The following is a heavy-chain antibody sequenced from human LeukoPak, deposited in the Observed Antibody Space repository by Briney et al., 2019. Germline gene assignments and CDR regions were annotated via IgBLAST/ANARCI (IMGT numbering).Heavy chain of an antibody. V-gene: IGHV3-7*04. CDR1: GFSFSSHW. Sequence: GGSLRLSCAASGFSFSSHWMGWVRQAPGKGLEWLANIKQYESEKYYADSAEGRFTISRDNAKNSVYLKMNSLRAEDSAVYYCARGLIAAAATGYYYSYGMDVWGQGTTVTVSS. CDR2: IKQYESEK. J-gene: IGHJ6*02. CDR3: ARGLIAAAATGYYYSYGMDV. D-gene: IGHD6-13*01.